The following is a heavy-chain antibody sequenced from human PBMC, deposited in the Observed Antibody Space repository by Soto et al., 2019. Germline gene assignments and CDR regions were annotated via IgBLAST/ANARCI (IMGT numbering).Heavy chain of an antibody. J-gene: IGHJ5*02. Sequence: QVQLVESGGGVVQPGRSLRLSCAASGLTLSGYGVHWVRQAPGKGLEWVAVLSSNGINEYYADSVQGRFTISRDNSKNTLFLQMNSLRAEDTAMYYCAKDREPHLVRGWFDPWGPGTLVIVSS. D-gene: IGHD6-13*01. V-gene: IGHV3-30*18. CDR1: GLTLSGYG. CDR3: AKDREPHLVRGWFDP. CDR2: LSSNGINE.